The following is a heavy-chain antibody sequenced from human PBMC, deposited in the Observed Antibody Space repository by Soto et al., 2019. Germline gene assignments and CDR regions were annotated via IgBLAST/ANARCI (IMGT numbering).Heavy chain of an antibody. D-gene: IGHD1-26*01. V-gene: IGHV4-31*03. J-gene: IGHJ4*02. CDR1: GGSISSGGYY. CDR2: IYNSVRT. Sequence: SETLSLTCTVSGGSISSGGYYWSWIRHHPGKGLEWIGYIYNSVRTDYNPSLKSRVTISGDTSKNQFSLKLSSVTAADTAVYYCAARGSYCGYWGKGKMVNVSS. CDR3: AARGSYCGY.